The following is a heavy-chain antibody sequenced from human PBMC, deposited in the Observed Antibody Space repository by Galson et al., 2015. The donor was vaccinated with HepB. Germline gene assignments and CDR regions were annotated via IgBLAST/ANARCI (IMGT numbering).Heavy chain of an antibody. CDR3: ARRRLPREGMDV. CDR2: IYPADSDV. V-gene: IGHV5-51*01. J-gene: IGHJ6*02. Sequence: QSGAEVKKPGESLKISCKGSGYSFSNYWIAWVRQMPGKGLEWMGVIYPADSDVRYSPSFQGQVTISADKSISTAYLQWSSLQASDTAMYYCARRRLPREGMDVWGQGTTVTVSS. CDR1: GYSFSNYW.